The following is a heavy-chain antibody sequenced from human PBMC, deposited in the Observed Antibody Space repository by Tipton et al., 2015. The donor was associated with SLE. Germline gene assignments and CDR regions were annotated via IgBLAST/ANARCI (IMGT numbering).Heavy chain of an antibody. CDR1: GFTFSTYD. V-gene: IGHV3-48*01. Sequence: SLRLSCAASGFTFSTYDMNWVRQAPGKGLEWVSYLSRDSTNIFYAGSVKGRFTISRDNVKNSLHLQMNSLRAEDTAVYYCVREGGSGWPDFDYWGQGTLVTVSS. CDR3: VREGGSGWPDFDY. J-gene: IGHJ4*02. CDR2: LSRDSTNI. D-gene: IGHD6-19*01.